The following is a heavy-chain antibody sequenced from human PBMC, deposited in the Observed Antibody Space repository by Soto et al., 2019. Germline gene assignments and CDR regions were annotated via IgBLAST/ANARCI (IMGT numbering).Heavy chain of an antibody. CDR2: ISGSGDRT. V-gene: IGHV3-23*01. Sequence: EVKLLESGGGLVQPGGSLRLSCVASGFTFSSYSMSWVRQAPGKGLEWVSDISGSGDRTDYADSVKGRFTISRDISKNTLFLQMNSLRAEDTAIYYCAKDQTAVASYYFDSWGQGTLVTVSS. CDR1: GFTFSSYS. D-gene: IGHD6-19*01. J-gene: IGHJ4*02. CDR3: AKDQTAVASYYFDS.